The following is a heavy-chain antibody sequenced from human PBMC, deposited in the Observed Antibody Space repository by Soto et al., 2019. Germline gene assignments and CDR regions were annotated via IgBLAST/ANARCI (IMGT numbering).Heavy chain of an antibody. D-gene: IGHD3-10*01. CDR1: GGTFSSYT. V-gene: IGHV1-69*02. J-gene: IGHJ5*02. Sequence: QVQLVQSGAEVKKPGSSVKVSCKASGGTFSSYTISWVRQAPGQGLEWMGRIIPILGIANYAQKFQGRVTITAQQSTSTAYRELSRLRSQDMAVHYCARSFYYIPSPHNWFDPWGQGPLVTVSS. CDR2: IIPILGIA. CDR3: ARSFYYIPSPHNWFDP.